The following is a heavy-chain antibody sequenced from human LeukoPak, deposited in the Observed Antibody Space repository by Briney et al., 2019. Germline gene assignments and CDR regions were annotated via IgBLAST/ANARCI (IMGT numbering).Heavy chain of an antibody. CDR1: GYTFTSYG. CDR3: AREKWFGVFPAYGMDV. V-gene: IGHV1-18*01. J-gene: IGHJ6*02. D-gene: IGHD3-10*01. Sequence: ASVKVSCKASGYTFTSYGISWVRQAPGQGLEWMGWISAYNGNTNYAQKLQGRVTMTTDTSTSTAYMELRSLRSDDTAVYYCAREKWFGVFPAYGMDVWGQGTTVTVSS. CDR2: ISAYNGNT.